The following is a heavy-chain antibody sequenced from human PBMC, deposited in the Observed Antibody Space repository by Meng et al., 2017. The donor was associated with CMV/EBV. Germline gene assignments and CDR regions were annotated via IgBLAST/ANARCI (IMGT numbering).Heavy chain of an antibody. CDR3: ARDFVGAKEE. J-gene: IGHJ4*02. V-gene: IGHV3-74*01. D-gene: IGHD1-26*01. Sequence: LSCAASGFSLSSHWIHWCRQAPGKGLVWVSRINRDGRTTNYAGAVRGRFTISRDSAKNTLYLQMNSLRAEDTAVYYCARDFVGAKEEGGQGTLVTVSS. CDR2: INRDGRTT. CDR1: GFSLSSHW.